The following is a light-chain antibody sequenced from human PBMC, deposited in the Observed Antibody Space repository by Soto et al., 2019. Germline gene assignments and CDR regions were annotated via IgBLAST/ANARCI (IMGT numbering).Light chain of an antibody. Sequence: QSVLTQPASASGSPGQSITISCTGTSSDVGGYSRVSWYQHHPGKAPKLMIYEVSDRPSGVSNRFSGSKSGNTASLTISGLQAEDEADYYCNSYTSSNTRVFGTGTKLTVL. V-gene: IGLV2-14*01. CDR1: SSDVGGYSR. J-gene: IGLJ1*01. CDR3: NSYTSSNTRV. CDR2: EVS.